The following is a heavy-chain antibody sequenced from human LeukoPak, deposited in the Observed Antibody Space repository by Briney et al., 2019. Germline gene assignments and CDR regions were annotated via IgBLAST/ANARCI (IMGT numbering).Heavy chain of an antibody. V-gene: IGHV1-18*04. CDR1: GYTFTSYG. CDR3: ARVQLKPQWLRESWGLDY. CDR2: ISAYNGNT. J-gene: IGHJ4*02. Sequence: ASVKVSCKASGYTFTSYGISWVRQAPGQGLEWMGWISAYNGNTNYSQKLQGRVTMTTDTSTSTAYMELRSLRSEDTAVYYCARVQLKPQWLRESWGLDYWGQGTLVTVSS. D-gene: IGHD5-12*01.